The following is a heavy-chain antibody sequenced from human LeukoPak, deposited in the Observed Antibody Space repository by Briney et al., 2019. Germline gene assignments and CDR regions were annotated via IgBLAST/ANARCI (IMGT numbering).Heavy chain of an antibody. J-gene: IGHJ5*02. CDR2: IRRKADGGTT. V-gene: IGHV3-49*03. Sequence: PGGSLRLSCTASGFAFGDYAVGWFRQAPGKGLEWVGFIRRKADGGTTEYAASVKGRFTISRDDSKSIASPQMNSLKPEDTAVYYCARGRAYSGSYWFDPWGQGTLVTVSS. CDR3: ARGRAYSGSYWFDP. D-gene: IGHD1-26*01. CDR1: GFAFGDYA.